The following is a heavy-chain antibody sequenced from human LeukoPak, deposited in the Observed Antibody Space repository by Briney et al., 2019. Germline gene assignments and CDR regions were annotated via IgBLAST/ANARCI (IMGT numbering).Heavy chain of an antibody. V-gene: IGHV1-46*01. CDR3: ARGGVAVATLKTIDY. J-gene: IGHJ4*02. Sequence: ASVKVSCKASGYTFTNYYMYWVRQAPGQGLEWMGIINPSGGSTSYAQKFQGRVTMTRDTSTTTVYMELSGLRSEDTAVYYCARGGVAVATLKTIDYWGQGTLVTVSS. CDR2: INPSGGST. D-gene: IGHD6-19*01. CDR1: GYTFTNYY.